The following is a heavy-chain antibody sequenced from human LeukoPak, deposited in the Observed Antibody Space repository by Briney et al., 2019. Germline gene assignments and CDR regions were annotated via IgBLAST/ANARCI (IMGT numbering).Heavy chain of an antibody. CDR2: IYHSGST. CDR1: GYSISSGYY. CDR3: ARYGRGALPFDY. V-gene: IGHV4-38-2*02. Sequence: PSETLSPTCTVSGYSISSGYYWDWIRQPPGQGLEWIGSIYHSGSTNYNPSLKSRVTISVDTSKNQFSLKLSSVTAADTAVYYCARYGRGALPFDYWGQGTLVTVSS. J-gene: IGHJ4*02. D-gene: IGHD2-15*01.